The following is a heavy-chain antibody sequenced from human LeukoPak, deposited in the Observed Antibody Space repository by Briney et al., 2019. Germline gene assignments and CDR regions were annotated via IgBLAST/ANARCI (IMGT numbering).Heavy chain of an antibody. J-gene: IGHJ3*02. V-gene: IGHV1-2*02. D-gene: IGHD1-26*01. Sequence: ASVKVSCKASGYTFTGYYMHWVRQAPGQGLEWMGWINPNSGGTNYAQKFQGRVTMTRDTSISTAYMELSRLRSDDTAVYYCAGAQEGSDAFDIWGQGTMVTVSS. CDR1: GYTFTGYY. CDR2: INPNSGGT. CDR3: AGAQEGSDAFDI.